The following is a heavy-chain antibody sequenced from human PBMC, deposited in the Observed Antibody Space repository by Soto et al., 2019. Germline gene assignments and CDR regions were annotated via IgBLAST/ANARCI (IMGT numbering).Heavy chain of an antibody. D-gene: IGHD6-19*01. CDR2: INPNSGGT. Sequence: GASVKVSCKASGYTFTGYYMHWVRRAPGQGLEWMGWINPNSGGTNYAQKFQGWVTMTRDTSISTAYMELSRLRSDDTAVYYCARESSSGWYSYYGMDVWGQGTTVTVSS. V-gene: IGHV1-2*04. J-gene: IGHJ6*02. CDR1: GYTFTGYY. CDR3: ARESSSGWYSYYGMDV.